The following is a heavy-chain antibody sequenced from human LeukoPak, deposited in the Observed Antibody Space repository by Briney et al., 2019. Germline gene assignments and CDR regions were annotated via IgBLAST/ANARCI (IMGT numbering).Heavy chain of an antibody. V-gene: IGHV3-48*04. Sequence: QPGGSLRLSCVASGFTFSRYAMDWVRQAPGKGLEWVAHIRSRSTATYYADSVEGRFTISRDNAKNSLYLQMNSLRAEDTAVYYCARAGPPAFDPWGQGTLVTVSS. CDR2: IRSRSTAT. CDR3: ARAGPPAFDP. CDR1: GFTFSRYA. J-gene: IGHJ5*02.